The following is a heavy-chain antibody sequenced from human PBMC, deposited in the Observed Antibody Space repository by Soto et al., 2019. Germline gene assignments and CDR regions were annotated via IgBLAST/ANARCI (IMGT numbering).Heavy chain of an antibody. CDR2: VSFDGSDK. V-gene: IGHV3-30-3*01. CDR3: AGDSLRIGVSWFEL. J-gene: IGHJ5*02. D-gene: IGHD2-8*01. Sequence: PGGSLRLSCVVSGFTFNSYAMDWIRQAPGKGLEWVALVSFDGSDKSYADSVKGRFTISRDNSKNTLYLQMNSLRAEDTAVYFCAGDSLRIGVSWFELWGEGTLVTVSS. CDR1: GFTFNSYA.